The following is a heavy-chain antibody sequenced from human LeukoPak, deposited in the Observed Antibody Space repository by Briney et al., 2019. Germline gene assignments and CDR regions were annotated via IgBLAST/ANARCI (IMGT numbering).Heavy chain of an antibody. CDR2: INHSGST. D-gene: IGHD3-3*01. V-gene: IGHV4-34*01. J-gene: IGHJ5*02. CDR1: GGSFSGYY. CDR3: ARSLISYYDFWSGSNWFDP. Sequence: SETLSLTCAVYGGSFSGYYWSWIRQPPGKGLEWIGEINHSGSTNYNPSLKSRVTISVDTSKNQFSLKLSSVTAADTAVYYCARSLISYYDFWSGSNWFDPWGQGTLVTVSS.